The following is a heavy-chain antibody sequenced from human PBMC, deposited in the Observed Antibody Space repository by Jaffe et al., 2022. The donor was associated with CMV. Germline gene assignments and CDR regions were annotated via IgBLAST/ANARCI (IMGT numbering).Heavy chain of an antibody. J-gene: IGHJ6*02. Sequence: EVQLVESGGGLIQPGGSLRLSCAASGFTVSSNYMSWVRQAPGKGLEWVSVIYSGGSTYYADSVKGRFTISRDNSKNTLYLQMNSLRAEDTAVYYCARDLPSSGPYENYYYGMDVWGQGTTVTVSS. V-gene: IGHV3-53*01. D-gene: IGHD6-19*01. CDR3: ARDLPSSGPYENYYYGMDV. CDR1: GFTVSSNY. CDR2: IYSGGST.